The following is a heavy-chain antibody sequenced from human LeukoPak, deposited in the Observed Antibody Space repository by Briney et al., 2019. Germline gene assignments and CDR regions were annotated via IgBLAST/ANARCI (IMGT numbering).Heavy chain of an antibody. V-gene: IGHV4-61*01. CDR2: LYYSGST. D-gene: IGHD6-6*01. J-gene: IGHJ4*02. CDR1: DDSVSSDNYY. Sequence: PSETLSLTCTVSDDSVSSDNYYWSWIRQPPGKGLEWIGYLYYSGSTNYNPSLKSRVTISVDTSKNQFSLKLSSVTAADTAVYFCARRKAVRPRDYYFDYWGQGTLVTVSS. CDR3: ARRKAVRPRDYYFDY.